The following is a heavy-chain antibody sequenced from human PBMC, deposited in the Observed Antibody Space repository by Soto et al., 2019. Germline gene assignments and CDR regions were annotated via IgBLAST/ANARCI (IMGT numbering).Heavy chain of an antibody. J-gene: IGHJ3*02. CDR2: IKQDGSEK. Sequence: PGGSLRLSCAASGFTFSSYWMSWVRQAPGKGLEWVANIKQDGSEKYYVDSVKGRFTTSRDNAKNSLYLQMNSLRAEDTAVYYCARQVATINYDAFDIWGQGTMVTVSS. D-gene: IGHD5-12*01. V-gene: IGHV3-7*01. CDR1: GFTFSSYW. CDR3: ARQVATINYDAFDI.